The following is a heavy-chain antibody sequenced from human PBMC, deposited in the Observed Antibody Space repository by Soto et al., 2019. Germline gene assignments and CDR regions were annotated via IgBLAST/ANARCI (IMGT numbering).Heavy chain of an antibody. V-gene: IGHV1-69*02. CDR1: GGTFSSYT. Sequence: ASVKVSCKASGGTFSSYTISWVRQAPGQGLEWMGRIIPILGIANYAQKFQGRVTITADKSTSTAHMELSSLRSEDTAVYYCARSITGTTRPNFDYWGQGTLVTVSS. CDR3: ARSITGTTRPNFDY. CDR2: IIPILGIA. J-gene: IGHJ4*02. D-gene: IGHD1-7*01.